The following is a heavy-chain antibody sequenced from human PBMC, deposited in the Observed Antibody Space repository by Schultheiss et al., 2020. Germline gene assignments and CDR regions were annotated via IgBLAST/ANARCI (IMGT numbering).Heavy chain of an antibody. CDR1: GFTVSSNY. D-gene: IGHD2-8*01. J-gene: IGHJ2*01. Sequence: ESLKISCAASGFTVSSNYMSWVRQAPGKGLEWVSSISSSSSYIYYADSVKGRFTISRDNAKNSLYLQMNSLRAEDTAVYYCARGWTMLMGEPYWYFDLWGRGTLVTVSS. CDR2: ISSSSSYI. V-gene: IGHV3-21*01. CDR3: ARGWTMLMGEPYWYFDL.